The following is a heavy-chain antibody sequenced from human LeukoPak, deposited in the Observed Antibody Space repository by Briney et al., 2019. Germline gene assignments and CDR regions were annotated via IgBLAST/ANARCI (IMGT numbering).Heavy chain of an antibody. Sequence: GASVKVSCKASGYTFTGYYMHWVRQAPGQGLEWMGWINPNSGGTNYAQKFQGRVTMTRDTSISTAYMELSRLRSDDTAVYYCARVTMVRGVMGQLDYWGQGTLVTVSS. CDR2: INPNSGGT. D-gene: IGHD3-10*01. V-gene: IGHV1-2*02. J-gene: IGHJ4*02. CDR3: ARVTMVRGVMGQLDY. CDR1: GYTFTGYY.